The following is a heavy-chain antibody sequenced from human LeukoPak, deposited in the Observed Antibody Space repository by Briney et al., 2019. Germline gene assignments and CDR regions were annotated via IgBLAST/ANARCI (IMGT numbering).Heavy chain of an antibody. J-gene: IGHJ4*02. CDR3: ARHYYDNTGYYYLDY. CDR2: MYYSGST. V-gene: IGHV4-39*01. CDR1: GGAVTGSTYY. Sequence: SETLSLTCNVSGGAVTGSTYYWARIRQPPGKGLEWIGSMYYSGSTYYNPSLKSRVTISVDTSKNQFSLKLSSVTAADTATYHCARHYYDNTGYYYLDYWGQGTLVTVSS. D-gene: IGHD3-22*01.